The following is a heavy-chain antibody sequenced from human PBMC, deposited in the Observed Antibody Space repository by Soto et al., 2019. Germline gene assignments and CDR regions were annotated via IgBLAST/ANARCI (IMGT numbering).Heavy chain of an antibody. Sequence: GESLKISCKGSGYSFAGYWITWVRQKPGKGLEWMGRIDPSDSQTYYSPSFRGHVTISVTKSITTVFLQWSSLRASDTVMYYCARQIYDSDTGPNFQYYFDSWGQGTPVTVSS. CDR1: GYSFAGYW. CDR3: ARQIYDSDTGPNFQYYFDS. D-gene: IGHD3-22*01. V-gene: IGHV5-10-1*01. CDR2: IDPSDSQT. J-gene: IGHJ4*02.